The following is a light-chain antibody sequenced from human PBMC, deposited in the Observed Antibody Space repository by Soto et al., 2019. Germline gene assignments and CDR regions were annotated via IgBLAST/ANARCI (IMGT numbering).Light chain of an antibody. Sequence: EIVLTQSPGTLSLSPGERATLSCRASQSISSSYLAWYQQKPGQPPRLLLYRTFSRATGIPDRFSGCGSGTDFTLTISRLEPEDFAVYFCQQFSSSPLTFGGGTKVEI. CDR3: QQFSSSPLT. V-gene: IGKV3-20*01. J-gene: IGKJ4*01. CDR1: QSISSSY. CDR2: RTF.